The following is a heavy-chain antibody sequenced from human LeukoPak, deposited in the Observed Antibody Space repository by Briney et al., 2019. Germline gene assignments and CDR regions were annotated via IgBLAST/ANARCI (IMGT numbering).Heavy chain of an antibody. J-gene: IGHJ4*02. CDR3: ARMGGYSGYATH. CDR2: IHYSGST. V-gene: IGHV4-59*08. D-gene: IGHD5-12*01. CDR1: GGSISTYY. Sequence: SETLSLTCTVSGGSISTYYWSWIRQPPGKGLEWIGYIHYSGSTNYNPSLKSRVTISVDTSKNQFSLRLSSVTATDTAVYYCARMGGYSGYATHWGQGNLVTVSS.